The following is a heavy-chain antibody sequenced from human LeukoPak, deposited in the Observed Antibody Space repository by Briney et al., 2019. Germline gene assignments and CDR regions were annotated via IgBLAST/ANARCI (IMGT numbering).Heavy chain of an antibody. CDR2: INWNGGST. V-gene: IGHV3-20*04. CDR1: GFTFDDYG. D-gene: IGHD5-24*01. Sequence: PGGSLRLSCAASGFTFDDYGMSWVRQAPGKGLGWVSGINWNGGSTGYADSVKGRFTISRDNAKNSLYLQMNSLRAEDTALYYCARDPGVDGYNFIPYFDYWGQGTLVTVSS. CDR3: ARDPGVDGYNFIPYFDY. J-gene: IGHJ4*02.